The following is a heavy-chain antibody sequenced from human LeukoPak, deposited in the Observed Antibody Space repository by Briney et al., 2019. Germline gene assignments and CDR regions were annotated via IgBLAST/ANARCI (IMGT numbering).Heavy chain of an antibody. CDR3: ATNTYYDFWSGYYNYYGMDV. J-gene: IGHJ6*02. D-gene: IGHD3-3*01. CDR2: FDPEDGET. Sequence: ASVKVSCKVSGYTLTELSMQWVRQAPGKGLEWMGGFDPEDGETIYAQKFQGRVTMTEDTSTDTAYMELSSLRSEDTAVYYCATNTYYDFWSGYYNYYGMDVWGQGTTVTVSS. V-gene: IGHV1-24*01. CDR1: GYTLTELS.